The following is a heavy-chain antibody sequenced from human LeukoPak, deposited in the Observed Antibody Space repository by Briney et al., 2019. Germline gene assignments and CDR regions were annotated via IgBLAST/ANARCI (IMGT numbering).Heavy chain of an antibody. Sequence: PSETLSLTCTVSGGSISSYYWSWIRQPPGKGLEWIGYIYYSGSTNYNPSLKSRVTISVDTSKNQFSLKLSSVTAADTAVYYCARCGLGYDAFDIWGQGTMVTVSS. CDR1: GGSISSYY. J-gene: IGHJ3*02. V-gene: IGHV4-59*01. CDR2: IYYSGST. CDR3: ARCGLGYDAFDI. D-gene: IGHD1-26*01.